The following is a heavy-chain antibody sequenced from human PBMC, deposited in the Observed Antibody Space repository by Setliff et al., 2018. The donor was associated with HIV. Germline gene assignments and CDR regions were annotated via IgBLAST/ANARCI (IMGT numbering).Heavy chain of an antibody. CDR1: GYAFTAYY. V-gene: IGHV1-2*02. CDR2: INPRNGAT. D-gene: IGHD6-19*01. Sequence: ASVKVSCKASGYAFTAYYLHWVRQAPGQGPEWMAWINPRNGATTYAQEFQGRVTVARDTSISTVYLDLTRLTSDDTAIYYCVRVAVTGRGLAYWGQGTRVTVSS. J-gene: IGHJ4*02. CDR3: VRVAVTGRGLAY.